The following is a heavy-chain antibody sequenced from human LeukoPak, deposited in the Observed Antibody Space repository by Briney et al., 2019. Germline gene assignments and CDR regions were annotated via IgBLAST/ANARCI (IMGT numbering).Heavy chain of an antibody. D-gene: IGHD1-26*01. J-gene: IGHJ3*02. CDR2: ISSSSSYI. Sequence: GGSLRLSCAASGFTFSSYSMNWVRQAPGKGLEWVSSISSSSSYIYYADSVEGRFTISRDNAKNSLYLQMNSLRAEDTAVYYCARVGVGLDAFDIWGQGTMVTVSS. CDR3: ARVGVGLDAFDI. V-gene: IGHV3-21*01. CDR1: GFTFSSYS.